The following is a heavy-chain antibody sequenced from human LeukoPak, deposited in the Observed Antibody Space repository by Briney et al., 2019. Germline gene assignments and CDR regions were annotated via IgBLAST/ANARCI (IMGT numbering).Heavy chain of an antibody. CDR1: GGSISSGGYY. D-gene: IGHD2-15*01. V-gene: IGHV4-39*07. Sequence: SETLSLTCTVSGGSISSGGYYWSWIRQPPGKGLEWIGEINHSGSTNYNPSLKSRVTISVDTSKNQFSLKLSSVTAADTAVYYCARGRGRFDYWGQGTLVTVSS. CDR2: INHSGST. CDR3: ARGRGRFDY. J-gene: IGHJ4*02.